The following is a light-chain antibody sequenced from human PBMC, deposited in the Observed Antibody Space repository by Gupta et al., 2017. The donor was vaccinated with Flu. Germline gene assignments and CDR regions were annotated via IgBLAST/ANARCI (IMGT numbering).Light chain of an antibody. Sequence: TLSCRASQSVASNLAWYQQRPGQAPRLLIYGASTRATGIPARFSVSGSGTEFTLTISSLQSEDFAVYYCQQYHNWPRTFGQGTKVEIK. CDR2: GAS. CDR3: QQYHNWPRT. CDR1: QSVASN. V-gene: IGKV3-15*01. J-gene: IGKJ1*01.